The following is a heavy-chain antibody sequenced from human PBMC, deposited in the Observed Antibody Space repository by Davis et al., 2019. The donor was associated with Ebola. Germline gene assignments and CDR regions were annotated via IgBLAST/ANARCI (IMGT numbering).Heavy chain of an antibody. Sequence: ASVKVSCKASGYTFTSYGISWVRQAPGQGLEWMGWISAYNGNTSYAQKFQGRVTMTRDTSTSTVYMELSSLRSEDTAVYYCARLMEAVGATFGMIWFDPWGQGTLVTVSS. D-gene: IGHD1-26*01. J-gene: IGHJ5*02. CDR3: ARLMEAVGATFGMIWFDP. CDR1: GYTFTSYG. CDR2: ISAYNGNT. V-gene: IGHV1-18*01.